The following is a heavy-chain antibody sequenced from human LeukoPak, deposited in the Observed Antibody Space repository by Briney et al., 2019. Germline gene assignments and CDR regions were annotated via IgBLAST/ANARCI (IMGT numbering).Heavy chain of an antibody. CDR2: IYTSGST. Sequence: PSQTLSLTCTVSGDSISSSSYYWSWFRQPAGRGPEWIGHIYTSGSTNSNPSLKSRVTMSVDTSKKQFSLKLSSVTAADTAVYYCANQPVAGTPRGRYNWFDPWGQGTLVTVSS. CDR3: ANQPVAGTPRGRYNWFDP. V-gene: IGHV4-61*09. D-gene: IGHD6-19*01. CDR1: GDSISSSSYY. J-gene: IGHJ5*02.